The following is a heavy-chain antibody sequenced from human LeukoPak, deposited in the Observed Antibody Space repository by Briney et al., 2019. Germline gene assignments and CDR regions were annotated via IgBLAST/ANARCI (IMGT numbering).Heavy chain of an antibody. CDR1: GGSVSSGSYY. Sequence: PSETLSLTCTVSGGSVSSGSYYWSWIRQSPGKGLEWIGNIYSSGSTNYNPSLKSRVTISLDTSKNQFPLKLSSVTAADTAVYYCARMAYFYDSSGYSQLDYWGQGTLVTVSS. V-gene: IGHV4-61*01. D-gene: IGHD3-22*01. CDR2: IYSSGST. J-gene: IGHJ4*02. CDR3: ARMAYFYDSSGYSQLDY.